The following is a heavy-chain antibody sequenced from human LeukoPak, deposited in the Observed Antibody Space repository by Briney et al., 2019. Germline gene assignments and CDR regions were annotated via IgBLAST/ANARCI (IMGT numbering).Heavy chain of an antibody. V-gene: IGHV5-51*01. CDR2: VYPGDSDT. CDR3: ARLDHDSSGYYAEFFFDY. CDR1: GYTFANYW. J-gene: IGHJ4*02. D-gene: IGHD3-22*01. Sequence: HGESLKISCKGSGYTFANYWLGWVRQMPGKGLEWMGIVYPGDSDTRYSPSSQGQVTISADKSISTAYLQWSSLKASDTAMYYCARLDHDSSGYYAEFFFDYWGQGTLVTVSS.